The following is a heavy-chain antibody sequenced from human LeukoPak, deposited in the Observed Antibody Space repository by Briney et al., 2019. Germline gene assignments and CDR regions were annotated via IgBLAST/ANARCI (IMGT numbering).Heavy chain of an antibody. V-gene: IGHV4-61*02. J-gene: IGHJ5*02. D-gene: IGHD2/OR15-2a*01. CDR2: IYTSGNT. Sequence: SETLSLTCTVSGGFISSGSSYWSWIRQPAGKGLEWIGRIYTSGNTNYKPSLQSRVTISVDTAKNQFSLKLSSVTAADTAVYYCTRGDNTWGQGTLVTVSS. CDR3: TRGDNT. CDR1: GGFISSGSSY.